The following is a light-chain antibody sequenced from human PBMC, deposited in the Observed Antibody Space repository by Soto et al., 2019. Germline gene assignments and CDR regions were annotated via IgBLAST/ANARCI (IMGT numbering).Light chain of an antibody. J-gene: IGLJ1*01. Sequence: QSVLTQPASVSGSPGQSITISCTGSSSDIGAYTSVSWYQQHPGKALKLMIYEVSNRPSGVSRRFSGSKSGNAASLTISGLQAEDEAHYYCSSYTSDNRDYVFGTGTKLTVL. CDR1: SSDIGAYTS. CDR3: SSYTSDNRDYV. CDR2: EVS. V-gene: IGLV2-14*01.